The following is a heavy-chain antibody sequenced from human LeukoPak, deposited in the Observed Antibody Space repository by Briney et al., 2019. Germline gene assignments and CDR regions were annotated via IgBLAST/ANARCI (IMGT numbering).Heavy chain of an antibody. CDR1: GGSFSGYY. Sequence: SETLSLTCAVYGGSFSGYYWSWIRQPPGKGLEWIGEINHSGSTNYNPSLKSRVTISVDTSKNQFSLKLSSVTAADTAVYYCAREGRLLSYYFDYWGQGTLVTVSS. CDR3: AREGRLLSYYFDY. V-gene: IGHV4-34*01. CDR2: INHSGST. J-gene: IGHJ4*02. D-gene: IGHD2-21*02.